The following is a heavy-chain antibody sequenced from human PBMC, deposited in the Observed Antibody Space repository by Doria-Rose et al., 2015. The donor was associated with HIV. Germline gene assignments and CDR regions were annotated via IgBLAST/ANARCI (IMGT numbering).Heavy chain of an antibody. CDR3: ARVLSGTYDY. J-gene: IGHJ4*02. CDR2: IFYTGST. CDR1: GDSISHYY. V-gene: IGHV4-59*01. D-gene: IGHD1-26*01. Sequence: QVQLQESGPGLVKPSETLSLTCSVSGDSISHYYLSWIRQPPGKGLEYIGDIFYTGSTNYSPSLKSRVSMSIDTSKTKFSLRLSSVTAADTAVYYCARVLSGTYDYWGQGTLVTVSS.